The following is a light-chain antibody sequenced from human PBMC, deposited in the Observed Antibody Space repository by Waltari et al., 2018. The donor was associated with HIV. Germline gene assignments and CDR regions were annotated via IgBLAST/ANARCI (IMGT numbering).Light chain of an antibody. Sequence: TQSPATLSVSPGHRATLPSRASQSLRYNLAWYQQKLGHAPRLLIYGASSRTTDIPARFSGSGYGTEFTLTISSLQYDDFAVYYCQQYDNWSPLPFGGETKVVI. V-gene: IGKV3-15*01. CDR2: GAS. CDR1: QSLRYN. J-gene: IGKJ4*01. CDR3: QQYDNWSPLP.